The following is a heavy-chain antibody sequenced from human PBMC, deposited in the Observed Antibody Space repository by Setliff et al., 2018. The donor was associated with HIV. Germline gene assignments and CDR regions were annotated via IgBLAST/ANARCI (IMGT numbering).Heavy chain of an antibody. CDR1: GGSLSPYY. D-gene: IGHD2-15*01. CDR2: IYPTGST. Sequence: LETLSLTCSVSGGSLSPYYWTWIRQPAGKGLEWLGRIYPTGSTIHNPSLRSRVTMSVDTSKNQFSLNLSSVTAADTAMYYCARVFPPIRGAPFGTPPGAFDVWGQGTMVTVSS. CDR3: ARVFPPIRGAPFGTPPGAFDV. J-gene: IGHJ3*01. V-gene: IGHV4-4*07.